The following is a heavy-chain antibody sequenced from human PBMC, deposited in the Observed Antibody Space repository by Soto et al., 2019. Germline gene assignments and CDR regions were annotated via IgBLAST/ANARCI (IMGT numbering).Heavy chain of an antibody. J-gene: IGHJ4*01. V-gene: IGHV1-69*02. D-gene: IGHD6-25*01. CDR3: ARSGWGGPSGK. CDR2: IIPVLGLA. CDR1: GGPFSSYT. Sequence: QVQLVQSGAEVKKPGSSVKVSCRATGGPFSSYTLTWVRQASGQGLEWMGRIIPVLGLANYAQKFQDRVTITADNSTGTVYMELRGLISEDTAVYYCARSGWGGPSGKWGQGSLLTVSS.